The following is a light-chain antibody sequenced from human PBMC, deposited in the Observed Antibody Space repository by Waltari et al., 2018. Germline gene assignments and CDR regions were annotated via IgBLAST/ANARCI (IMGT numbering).Light chain of an antibody. V-gene: IGLV2-23*02. CDR2: EVN. CDR3: CSYAGSSTFVV. CDR1: SSDVGSYNY. J-gene: IGLJ3*02. Sequence: QSALTQPASVSGSPGQSITISCTGTSSDVGSYNYVAWYQQRPGKAPQLLIYEVNKRPSGVSNRFSGSKSGSTASLTISGLQAEDEADYHCCSYAGSSTFVVFGGGTKVTVL.